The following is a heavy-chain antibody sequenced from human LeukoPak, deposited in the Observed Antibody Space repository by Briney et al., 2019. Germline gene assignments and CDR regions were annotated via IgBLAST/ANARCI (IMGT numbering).Heavy chain of an antibody. J-gene: IGHJ1*01. Sequence: SVKVSCKASGGTFSSYAISWVRQAPGQGLEWMGGIIPIFGTANYAQKFQGRVTITADESTSTAYMELSSLRSEDTAVYYCASFAPGIAAAGTWNFQHWGQGTLVTVSS. CDR1: GGTFSSYA. CDR3: ASFAPGIAAAGTWNFQH. CDR2: IIPIFGTA. D-gene: IGHD6-13*01. V-gene: IGHV1-69*01.